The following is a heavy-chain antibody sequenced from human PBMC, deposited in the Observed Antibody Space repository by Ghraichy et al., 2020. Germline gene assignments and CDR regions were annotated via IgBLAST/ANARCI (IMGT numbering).Heavy chain of an antibody. CDR3: AREGPFLRFLEWLFPRNAFDI. CDR1: GGSISSYY. V-gene: IGHV4-59*01. J-gene: IGHJ3*02. Sequence: SQTLSLTCTVSGGSISSYYWSWIRQPPGKGLEWIGYIYYSGSTNYNPSLKSRVTISVDTSKNQFSLKLSSVTAADTAVYYCAREGPFLRFLEWLFPRNAFDIWGQGTVVTVSS. CDR2: IYYSGST. D-gene: IGHD3-3*01.